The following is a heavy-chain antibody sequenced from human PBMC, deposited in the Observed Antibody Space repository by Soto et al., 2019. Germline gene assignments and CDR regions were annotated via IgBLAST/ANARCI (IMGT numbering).Heavy chain of an antibody. D-gene: IGHD4-17*01. J-gene: IGHJ6*02. V-gene: IGHV3-23*01. CDR1: GFTFSSYA. Sequence: VQLLESGGGLVQPGGSLRLSCVASGFTFSSYAMHWVRQAPGKGLEWVSGVSYSGGGTYHADSVKGRLTISRHNSKNTLYLRMGSLRAEDTAVYYCVKDKGSTVSPSDYYYNGMDVWGQGTTVTVS. CDR3: VKDKGSTVSPSDYYYNGMDV. CDR2: VSYSGGGT.